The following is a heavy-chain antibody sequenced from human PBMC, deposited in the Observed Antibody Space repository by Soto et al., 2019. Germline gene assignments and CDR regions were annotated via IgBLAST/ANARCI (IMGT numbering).Heavy chain of an antibody. D-gene: IGHD2-2*01. CDR2: ISAYNGNT. CDR1: GYTFTSYG. CDR3: ARDPLVVPAAIESVGFDY. Sequence: ASVKVSCKASGYTFTSYGISWVRQAPGQGLEWMGWISAYNGNTNYAQKLQGRVTMTTDTSTSTAYMELRSLRSDDTAVYYCARDPLVVPAAIESVGFDYWGQGTLVTVSS. J-gene: IGHJ4*02. V-gene: IGHV1-18*01.